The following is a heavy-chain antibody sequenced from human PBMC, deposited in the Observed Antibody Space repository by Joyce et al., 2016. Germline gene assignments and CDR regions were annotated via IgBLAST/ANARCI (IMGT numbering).Heavy chain of an antibody. Sequence: QVQLVESGGGVVQPGRSLRLSCAASGLTLSNYGVHWVRQSPGKGVEWVVVISYDGIYKYYADSVKGRFTISRDNSKNTVFLEMNSLRAEDTAVYYCAKILTATYSSGWFLDYWGQGTLVTVSS. CDR2: ISYDGIYK. J-gene: IGHJ4*02. CDR1: GLTLSNYG. CDR3: AKILTATYSSGWFLDY. V-gene: IGHV3-30*18. D-gene: IGHD6-25*01.